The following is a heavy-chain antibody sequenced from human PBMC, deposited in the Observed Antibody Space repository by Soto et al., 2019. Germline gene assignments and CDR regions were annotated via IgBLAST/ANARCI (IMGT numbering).Heavy chain of an antibody. D-gene: IGHD1-26*01. J-gene: IGHJ3*02. Sequence: SETLSLTCTVSGRSIRSSRCHWGWSRQPPVRGREWMSSIKYSGPTFYNPPLKRRVTLSVDTAKNQCALKRSCVAAAETAVYCCAGHGINGSDYDTFDIWCQGTMVTVS. CDR1: GRSIRSSRCH. V-gene: IGHV4-39*01. CDR3: AGHGINGSDYDTFDI. CDR2: IKYSGPT.